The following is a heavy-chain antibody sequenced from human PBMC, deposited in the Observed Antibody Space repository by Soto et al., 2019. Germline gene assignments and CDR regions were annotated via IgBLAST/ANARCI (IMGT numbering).Heavy chain of an antibody. Sequence: PSQTLSLTCAISGDSVSSNSASWNWIRQSPSRGLEWLGRTYYRSKWYNDYAVSVKSRITINPDTSKNQFSLQLNSVTPEDTAVYYCARVRPYCSGGSCYEAYYGMDVWGQGTTVTVSS. CDR1: GDSVSSNSAS. J-gene: IGHJ6*02. CDR2: TYYRSKWYN. V-gene: IGHV6-1*01. D-gene: IGHD2-15*01. CDR3: ARVRPYCSGGSCYEAYYGMDV.